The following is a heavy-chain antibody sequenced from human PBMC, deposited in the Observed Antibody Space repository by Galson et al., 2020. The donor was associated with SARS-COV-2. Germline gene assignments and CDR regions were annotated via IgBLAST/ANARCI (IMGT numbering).Heavy chain of an antibody. J-gene: IGHJ4*02. CDR2: IYYSGST. CDR3: ARAPDYYGSGSDFDY. CDR1: GGSISSYY. D-gene: IGHD3-10*01. V-gene: IGHV4-59*01. Sequence: SETLSLTCTVSGGSISSYYWSWIRQPPGKGLEWIGYIYYSGSTNYNPSLKSRVTISVDTSKNQFSLKLSSVTAADTAVYYCARAPDYYGSGSDFDYWGQGTLVTVSS.